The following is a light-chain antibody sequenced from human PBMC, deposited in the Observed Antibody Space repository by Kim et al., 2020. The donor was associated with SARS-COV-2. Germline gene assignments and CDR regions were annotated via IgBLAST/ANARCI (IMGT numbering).Light chain of an antibody. CDR1: QSASSSY. CDR2: GAS. CDR3: QQYGRSPPT. V-gene: IGKV3-20*01. Sequence: EIVLTQSPGTLSLSPGERVTLSCRASQSASSSYLAWYQQKPGQAPRLLIYGASSRAIGIPDRFSGSGSGTDFTLTISRLEPEDFAVYYCQQYGRSPPTFGQGTKVDIK. J-gene: IGKJ1*01.